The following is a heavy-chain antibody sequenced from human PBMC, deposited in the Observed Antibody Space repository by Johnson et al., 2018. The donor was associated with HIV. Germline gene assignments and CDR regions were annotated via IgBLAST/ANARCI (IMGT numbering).Heavy chain of an antibody. V-gene: IGHV3-30*03. CDR3: ATVWRNEGRHAFDV. Sequence: QVQLVESGGGVVRPGGSLRLSCAASGFTFDDYGMSWVRQAPGKGLEWVAVISYDGSNKYYTDSVKGRFTISRDNAKNSLYLHMNSLRAEDTAVYYCATVWRNEGRHAFDVWGQGTMVTVSS. CDR2: ISYDGSNK. D-gene: IGHD1-1*01. J-gene: IGHJ3*01. CDR1: GFTFDDYG.